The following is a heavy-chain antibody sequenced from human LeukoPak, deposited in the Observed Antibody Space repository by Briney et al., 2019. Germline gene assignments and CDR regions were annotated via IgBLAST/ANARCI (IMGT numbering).Heavy chain of an antibody. V-gene: IGHV1-2*02. J-gene: IGHJ4*02. D-gene: IGHD3-22*01. Sequence: ASVKVSCKASGYTFTGYYMHWVRQAPGQGLEWMGWINPNSGGTNYAQKFQGRVTMTRDTSISTAYMELSRLRSDDTAVYYCANLPYYYDSSGYYYVGPVMDDWGQGTLVTVSS. CDR3: ANLPYYYDSSGYYYVGPVMDD. CDR2: INPNSGGT. CDR1: GYTFTGYY.